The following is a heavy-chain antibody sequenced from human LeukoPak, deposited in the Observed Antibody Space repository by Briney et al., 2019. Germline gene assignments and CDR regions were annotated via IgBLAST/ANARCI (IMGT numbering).Heavy chain of an antibody. CDR1: GFTFSSYA. Sequence: GGSLRLSCAASGFTFSSYAMHWARQAPGKGLEYVSAISSNGGSTSYANSVKGRFTISRDNSKNTLYLQMNSLRAEDTAVYYCARGLVPGFLDYWGQGTPVTVSS. D-gene: IGHD4-11*01. CDR3: ARGLVPGFLDY. CDR2: ISSNGGST. J-gene: IGHJ4*02. V-gene: IGHV3-64*01.